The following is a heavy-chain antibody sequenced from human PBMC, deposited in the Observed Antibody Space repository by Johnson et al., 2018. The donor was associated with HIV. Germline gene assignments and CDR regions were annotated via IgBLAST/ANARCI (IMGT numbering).Heavy chain of an antibody. CDR1: GFTFSNYG. CDR3: AKDLGESESEEWPSDYDDFGRDYPGQDARGVVGTFDI. D-gene: IGHD3-3*01. J-gene: IGHJ3*02. Sequence: QVQLVESGGGVVQPGRSLRLSCAASGFTFSNYGMHWVRQAPGKGLEWVAVISHDGNNKYYADSVKGRFTISRDNSKNTLYLQMSSLRAEDTALYYCAKDLGESESEEWPSDYDDFGRDYPGQDARGVVGTFDIWGQGTMVTVSS. V-gene: IGHV3-30*18. CDR2: ISHDGNNK.